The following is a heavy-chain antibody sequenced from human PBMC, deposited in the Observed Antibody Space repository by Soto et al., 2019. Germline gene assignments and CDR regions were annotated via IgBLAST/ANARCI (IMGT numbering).Heavy chain of an antibody. V-gene: IGHV1-18*01. J-gene: IGHJ6*03. CDR3: ARDRYDFWSGYLHYMDV. Sequence: QVQLVQSGAEVKKHGASVKVSCKASGYTFTSSGISWVRQAPGQGLEWMGWISAYNGNTNYAQKLQGRVTMNTDTSTSTAYLELMSLRSDDTAVYYCARDRYDFWSGYLHYMDVWGKGTTVTVSS. CDR2: ISAYNGNT. D-gene: IGHD3-3*01. CDR1: GYTFTSSG.